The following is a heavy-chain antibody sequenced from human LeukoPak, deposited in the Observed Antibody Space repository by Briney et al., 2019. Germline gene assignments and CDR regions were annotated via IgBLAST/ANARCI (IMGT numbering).Heavy chain of an antibody. J-gene: IGHJ5*02. D-gene: IGHD2-15*01. V-gene: IGHV3-30-3*01. CDR2: ISYDGSNK. CDR3: ARDRYCSGGSCFGWFDP. Sequence: GGSLRLSCAASGFTFSSYAMPWVRQAPGKGLEWVAVISYDGSNKYYADSVKGRLTISRDNSKNTLYLQMNSLRAEDTAVYYCARDRYCSGGSCFGWFDPWGQGTLVTVSS. CDR1: GFTFSSYA.